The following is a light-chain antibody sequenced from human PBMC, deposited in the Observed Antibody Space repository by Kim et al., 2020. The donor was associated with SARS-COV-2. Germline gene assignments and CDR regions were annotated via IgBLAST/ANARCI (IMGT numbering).Light chain of an antibody. CDR3: HQYNDWPPGDT. V-gene: IGKV3-15*01. CDR1: QSVSNN. Sequence: EVVMTQSPATLSVSPGDTATLSCRASQSVSNNLAWYQHKPGQAPRLLIYGASTRATGIPARFSGSGSGTDFTLTVSSLQSEDFAIYYCHQYNDWPPGDTFGQGTKLEIK. CDR2: GAS. J-gene: IGKJ2*01.